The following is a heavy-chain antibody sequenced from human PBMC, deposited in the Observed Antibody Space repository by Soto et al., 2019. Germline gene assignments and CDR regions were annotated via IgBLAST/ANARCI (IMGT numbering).Heavy chain of an antibody. CDR2: IIPILGIA. CDR3: AREAKYYYDSSGYWGPHYYYGMDV. Sequence: SVKVSCKASGGTFSSYTIGWVRQAPGQGLEWMGRIIPILGIANYAQKFQGRVTITADKSTSTAYMELSSLRSEDTAVYYCAREAKYYYDSSGYWGPHYYYGMDVWG. J-gene: IGHJ6*02. V-gene: IGHV1-69*04. CDR1: GGTFSSYT. D-gene: IGHD3-22*01.